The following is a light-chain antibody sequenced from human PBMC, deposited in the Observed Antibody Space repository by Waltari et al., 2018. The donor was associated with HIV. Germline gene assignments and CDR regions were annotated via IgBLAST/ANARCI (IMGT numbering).Light chain of an antibody. CDR1: NSDIGTYDY. V-gene: IGLV2-8*01. J-gene: IGLJ2*01. CDR2: EVP. CDR3: SSFANRDGFYVL. Sequence: QSALTQPPSASGSPGQSVTLSCTGTNSDIGTYDYVSWYQQHPGKAPQLVISEVPKWPSGVSDRFSGSKSGNTAFLTVSGLQAEDEADYYCSSFANRDGFYVLFGGGTRLTVL.